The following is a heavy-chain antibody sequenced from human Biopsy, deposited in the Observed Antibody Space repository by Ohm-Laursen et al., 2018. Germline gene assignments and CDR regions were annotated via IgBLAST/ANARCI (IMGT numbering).Heavy chain of an antibody. D-gene: IGHD3-22*01. CDR1: GGSISNNNYY. V-gene: IGHV4-39*01. Sequence: SETLSLTCTVSGGSISNNNYYWGWIRQPPGKGLEWIGSIFYRGSTHYKPSLKSQVNISVDTSKNQFSLKLKSVTAADTAVYYCARDYDTSGYYYVSWGQGTLVTVSS. CDR3: ARDYDTSGYYYVS. J-gene: IGHJ5*02. CDR2: IFYRGST.